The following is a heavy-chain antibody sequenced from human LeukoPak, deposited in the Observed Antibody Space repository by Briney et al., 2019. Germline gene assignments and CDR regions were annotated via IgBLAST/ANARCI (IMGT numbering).Heavy chain of an antibody. CDR2: IYTGESDI. J-gene: IGHJ4*02. V-gene: IGHV5-51*01. CDR3: ARAITGAGTDLGY. D-gene: IGHD6-13*01. CDR1: GYTFISII. Sequence: GESLKFSCKASGYTFISIIIDWLGRIRGQGLEWMEIIYTGESDIRYSPSFQGQVTISVDKSISTAYLQWRSLKASDTSIYYCARAITGAGTDLGYWGQGTLVTVSS.